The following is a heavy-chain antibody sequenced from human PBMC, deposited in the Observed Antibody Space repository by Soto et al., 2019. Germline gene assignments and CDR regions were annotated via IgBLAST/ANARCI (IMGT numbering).Heavy chain of an antibody. J-gene: IGHJ6*02. Sequence: QVQLVQSGAEVKKPGSSVKVSCKASGGTFSSYAISWVRQAPGQGLEWMGGIIPIFGTANYAQKFQGRVTITADESTSTAYMQLSSLRSEDTAVYYCARDKRQYYDVRRNYYYYGMGVWGQGTTVAVSS. CDR1: GGTFSSYA. CDR3: ARDKRQYYDVRRNYYYYGMGV. V-gene: IGHV1-69*01. D-gene: IGHD3-3*01. CDR2: IIPIFGTA.